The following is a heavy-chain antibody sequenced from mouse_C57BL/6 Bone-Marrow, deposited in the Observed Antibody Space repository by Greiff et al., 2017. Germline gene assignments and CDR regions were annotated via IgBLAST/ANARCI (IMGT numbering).Heavy chain of an antibody. J-gene: IGHJ3*01. CDR2: IDPENGDT. D-gene: IGHD1-1*02. Sequence: VQLQQSGAELVRPGASVKLSCTASGFNIKDDYMHWVKQRPEQGLEWIGWIDPENGDTEYASKFQGKATISADTSSNTPYLQLSSLTSEDTSVYYCYTGGSYGGFAYWGQGTLVTVSA. CDR1: GFNIKDDY. CDR3: YTGGSYGGFAY. V-gene: IGHV14-4*01.